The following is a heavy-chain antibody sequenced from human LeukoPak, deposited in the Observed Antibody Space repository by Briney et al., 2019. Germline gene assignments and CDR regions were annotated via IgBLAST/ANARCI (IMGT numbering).Heavy chain of an antibody. V-gene: IGHV3-33*01. CDR2: IWFDGSNR. J-gene: IGHJ5*02. D-gene: IGHD3-16*01. CDR1: GFTFRNYG. CDR3: AREELGSSLGFDP. Sequence: GGSLRPSCEASGFTFRNYGMHWVRQAPGKGLDWVGVIWFDGSNRYYADSVKGRFTISRDNSKNALYLQVNSVRAEDTAVYYCAREELGSSLGFDPWGQGTLVTVSS.